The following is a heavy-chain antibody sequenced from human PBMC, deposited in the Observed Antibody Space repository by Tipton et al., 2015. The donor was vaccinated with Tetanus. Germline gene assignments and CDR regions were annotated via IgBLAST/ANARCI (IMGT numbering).Heavy chain of an antibody. CDR2: INPDGRRT. CDR1: GFTSSSHY. J-gene: IGHJ6*02. CDR3: ARRSLTNYGLDV. D-gene: IGHD1/OR15-1a*01. Sequence: SLRLSCVASGFTSSSHYMHWVRRVPGKGLVWVSRINPDGRRTHYADSVKGRFTISRDSAKNTLYLQMSSLRPEDTSIYYCARRSLTNYGLDVWGQGTTVTVSS. V-gene: IGHV3-74*01.